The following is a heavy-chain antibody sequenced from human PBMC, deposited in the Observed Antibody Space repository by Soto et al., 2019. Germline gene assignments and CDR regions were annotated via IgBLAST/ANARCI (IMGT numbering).Heavy chain of an antibody. CDR1: GYTFTGYY. J-gene: IGHJ4*02. Sequence: ASVNVSCKASGYTFTGYYMHGVRQAPGQGLEWMGWINPNSGGTNYAQKFQGWVTMTRETSISTAYMELSRLRSDDTAVYYCAREASSLGHFFDYWGQGTLVTVSA. CDR3: AREASSLGHFFDY. CDR2: INPNSGGT. V-gene: IGHV1-2*04.